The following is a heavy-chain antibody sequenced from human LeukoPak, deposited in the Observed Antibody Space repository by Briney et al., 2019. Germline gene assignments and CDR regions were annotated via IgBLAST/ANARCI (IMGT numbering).Heavy chain of an antibody. J-gene: IGHJ4*02. V-gene: IGHV4-4*07. CDR2: IYPGESIYASENT. CDR3: ARDPTTVTTIFDS. CDR1: GVSISAYY. D-gene: IGHD4-17*01. Sequence: PSETLSLTCSVSGVSISAYYWSWIRQPAGKGLEWIGRIYPGESIYASENTNYNPSLKSRVSMSGDTSKNQVSLKLRSVTAADTAVYYCARDPTTVTTIFDSWGQGTLITVSS.